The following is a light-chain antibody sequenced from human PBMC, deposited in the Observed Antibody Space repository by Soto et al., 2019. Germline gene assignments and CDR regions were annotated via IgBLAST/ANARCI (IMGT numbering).Light chain of an antibody. J-gene: IGKJ1*01. V-gene: IGKV3-20*01. Sequence: EIVLTQSPGTLSLSPGERATLSCRASQSVSSSCLAWYQRKPGQAPRLLIYGASSRATGVPDRFSGSGSGTDFTLSISRLEPEDFAVYYCQQYGSSPTFGQGTKVDI. CDR2: GAS. CDR1: QSVSSSC. CDR3: QQYGSSPT.